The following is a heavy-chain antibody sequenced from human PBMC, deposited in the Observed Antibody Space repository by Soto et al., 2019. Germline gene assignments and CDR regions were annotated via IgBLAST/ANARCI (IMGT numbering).Heavy chain of an antibody. CDR3: ARSTGYFPCWFDP. Sequence: SETLSLTCAVSGYSIISSNWWGCIRQPPGKGLEWIGYIYYSGSTYYNPSLKSRVTMSVDTSKNQFSLKLSSVTAVDTAVYYCARSTGYFPCWFDPWGQGTLVTVS. V-gene: IGHV4-28*01. CDR1: GYSIISSNW. CDR2: IYYSGST. J-gene: IGHJ5*02. D-gene: IGHD2-8*02.